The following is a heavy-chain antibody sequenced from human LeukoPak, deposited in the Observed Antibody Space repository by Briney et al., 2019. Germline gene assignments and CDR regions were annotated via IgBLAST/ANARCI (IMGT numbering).Heavy chain of an antibody. D-gene: IGHD3-22*01. CDR2: ISAYNGNT. CDR1: GYTFTSYG. CDR3: ARDQGSGYYDSSGYYYGVLTI. Sequence: GASVKVSCKASGYTFTSYGISWVRQAPGQGLEWMGWISAYNGNTNYAQKLQGRVTMTTDTSTSTAYMELRSLRSDDTAVYYCARDQGSGYYDSSGYYYGVLTIWGQGTLVTVSS. J-gene: IGHJ4*02. V-gene: IGHV1-18*01.